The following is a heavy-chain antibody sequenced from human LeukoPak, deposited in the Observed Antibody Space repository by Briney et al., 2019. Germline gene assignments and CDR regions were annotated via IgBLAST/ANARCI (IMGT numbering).Heavy chain of an antibody. J-gene: IGHJ4*02. V-gene: IGHV1-2*06. Sequence: ASVKVSCKASGYTFTGYYMHWVRQAPGQGLEWMGRISPNSGGTNYAQKFQGRVTMTRDTSISTAYMELSRLRSDDTAVYYCARGPPVLRYFGWPDFDYWGQGTLVTVSS. CDR1: GYTFTGYY. CDR3: ARGPPVLRYFGWPDFDY. D-gene: IGHD3-9*01. CDR2: ISPNSGGT.